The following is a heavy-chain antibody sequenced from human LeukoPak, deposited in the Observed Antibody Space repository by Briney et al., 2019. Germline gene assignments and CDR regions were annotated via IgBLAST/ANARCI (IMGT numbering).Heavy chain of an antibody. V-gene: IGHV4-61*08. CDR3: ARDKYCSSTSCPGHYMDV. D-gene: IGHD2-2*01. CDR2: IYYSGST. J-gene: IGHJ6*03. Sequence: SETLSLTCTVSGGSISSGDYYWSWIRQPPGKGLEWIGYIYYSGSTYYNPSLKSRVTISVGTSKNQFSLKLSSVTAADTAVYYCARDKYCSSTSCPGHYMDVWGKGTTVTVSS. CDR1: GGSISSGDYY.